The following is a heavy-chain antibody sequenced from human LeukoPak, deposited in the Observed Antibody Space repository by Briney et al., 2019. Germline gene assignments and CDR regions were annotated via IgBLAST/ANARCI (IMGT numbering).Heavy chain of an antibody. Sequence: SQTLSLTCTVSGGSISSSNYYWGWIRQPPGKGLEWLGSMYYSGSTYYNPSLQSRVTISVDTSKNQFSLKLSSVTAADTAVYYCASPRVYSSSWSDYWGQGTLVTVSS. D-gene: IGHD6-13*01. V-gene: IGHV4-39*07. CDR2: MYYSGST. CDR1: GGSISSSNYY. J-gene: IGHJ4*02. CDR3: ASPRVYSSSWSDY.